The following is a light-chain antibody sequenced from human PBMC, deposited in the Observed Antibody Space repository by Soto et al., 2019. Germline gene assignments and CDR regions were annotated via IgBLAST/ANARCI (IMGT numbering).Light chain of an antibody. J-gene: IGKJ1*01. CDR3: QQYGSSPWT. Sequence: EIVLTQSPATLSLYPGERATLSCRASQSVSSYLAWYQQKPGQAPRLLIYDASNRATGIPARFSGSGSGTDFTLTISRLEPEDFAVYYCQQYGSSPWTFGQGTKVDIK. V-gene: IGKV3-20*01. CDR1: QSVSSY. CDR2: DAS.